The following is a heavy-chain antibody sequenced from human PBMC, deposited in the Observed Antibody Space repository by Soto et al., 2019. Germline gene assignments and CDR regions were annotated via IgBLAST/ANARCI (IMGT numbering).Heavy chain of an antibody. CDR3: TGEVASGY. D-gene: IGHD7-27*01. CDR2: ISRDGGTK. V-gene: IGHV3-30*03. Sequence: QVQLVESGGGVVQPGRSLRLSCAVSGCTVSTYGMHWVRQAPGKGLEWVAVISRDGGTKFYADSVKGRFTIARDNSRNTLFLEMNSRRGDDMAVYYCTGEVASGYWGQGTLVTVSS. CDR1: GCTVSTYG. J-gene: IGHJ4*02.